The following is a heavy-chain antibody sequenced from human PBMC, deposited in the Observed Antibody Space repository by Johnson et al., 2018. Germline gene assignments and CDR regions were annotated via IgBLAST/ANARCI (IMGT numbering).Heavy chain of an antibody. CDR3: ARAWRGGHYAFDI. D-gene: IGHD3-10*01. CDR2: MNPKSGNT. CDR1: GYTFTSYD. V-gene: IGHV1-8*01. Sequence: QVQLVESGAEVKKPGASVKVSCKASGYTFTSYDINWVRQATGQGPEWMGWMNPKSGNTGYAQTFQGRVTMTWDSSISTAYMELSSLRSEDTAVYYCARAWRGGHYAFDIWGQGTRVTVSS. J-gene: IGHJ3*02.